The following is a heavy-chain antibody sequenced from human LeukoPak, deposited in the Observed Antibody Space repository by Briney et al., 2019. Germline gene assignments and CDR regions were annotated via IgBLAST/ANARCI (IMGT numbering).Heavy chain of an antibody. CDR2: IKSRTDGGTT. V-gene: IGHV3-15*01. CDR1: GFTFNNAW. D-gene: IGHD2-2*01. Sequence: GGSLRLSCVASGFTFNNAWMSWVRQAPGKWLEWVGRIKSRTDGGTTDYAAPVKGRFTISRDDSKNTLYLQMNSLQTEDTAVYYCTTALLPAAMGWYFQHWGQGTLVTVSS. J-gene: IGHJ1*01. CDR3: TTALLPAAMGWYFQH.